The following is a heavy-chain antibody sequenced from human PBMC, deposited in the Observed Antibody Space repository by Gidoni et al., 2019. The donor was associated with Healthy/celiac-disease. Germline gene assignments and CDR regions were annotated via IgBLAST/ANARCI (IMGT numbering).Heavy chain of an antibody. CDR3: ARTYSSASASNWFDP. D-gene: IGHD6-6*01. CDR1: GGSISRSSYY. Sequence: QLQLQESGPGLVKPSETLSLTCTVSGGSISRSSYYWGWIRPPPGKGLGWIGSSYYSGSTYYNPSLKSRVTISVDTSKNQVSLKLSSVTAADTAVYYCARTYSSASASNWFDPWGQGTLVTVSS. V-gene: IGHV4-39*01. CDR2: SYYSGST. J-gene: IGHJ5*02.